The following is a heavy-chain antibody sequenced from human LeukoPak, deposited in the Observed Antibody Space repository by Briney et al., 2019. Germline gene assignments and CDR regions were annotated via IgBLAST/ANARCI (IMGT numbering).Heavy chain of an antibody. D-gene: IGHD7-27*01. CDR2: IWYDGSNK. V-gene: IGHV3-30*02. Sequence: PGGSLRLSCAASGFTYSSYDMHWVRQAPGKGLDWVAFIWYDGSNKYHTDSVKGRFTISRDNSKNTLYLQMNSLRAEDTAVYYCARGDWGMYYFDYWAREPWSPSPQ. CDR3: ARGDWGMYYFDY. J-gene: IGHJ4*02. CDR1: GFTYSSYD.